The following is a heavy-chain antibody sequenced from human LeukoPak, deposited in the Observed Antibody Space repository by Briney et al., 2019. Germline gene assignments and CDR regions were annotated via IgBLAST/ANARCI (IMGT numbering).Heavy chain of an antibody. D-gene: IGHD3-10*02. J-gene: IGHJ6*02. V-gene: IGHV3-11*05. Sequence: GGSLRLSCAASGFTFSDFYMSWIRQAPGKGLEWVSYISGSSSSTVYADSVKGRFTITRDNAKNSLCLQMNSLRAEDTAVYYCARDLHYYVAMHVWGQGTTVPVSS. CDR1: GFTFSDFY. CDR3: ARDLHYYVAMHV. CDR2: ISGSSSST.